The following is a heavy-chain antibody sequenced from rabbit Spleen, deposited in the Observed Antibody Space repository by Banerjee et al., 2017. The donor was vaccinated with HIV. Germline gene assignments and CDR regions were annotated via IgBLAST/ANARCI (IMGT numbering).Heavy chain of an antibody. J-gene: IGHJ4*01. V-gene: IGHV1S45*01. D-gene: IGHD2-1*01. CDR3: ARESIYNGDGDDKGLNL. Sequence: QEQLEESGGGLVKPEGSLTLTCKASGFSFSDRDVMCWVRQAPGKGLEWIACINTATGKGVYANWAKGRFTISRTSSTTVTLQMTSLTAADTGTYFCARESIYNGDGDDKGLNLWGQSTLVTVS. CDR2: INTATGKG. CDR1: GFSFSDRDV.